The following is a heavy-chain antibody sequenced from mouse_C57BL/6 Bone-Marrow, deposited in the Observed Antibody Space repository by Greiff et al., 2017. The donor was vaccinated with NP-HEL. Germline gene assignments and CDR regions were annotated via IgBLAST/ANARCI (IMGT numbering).Heavy chain of an antibody. CDR3: ARDNPPFAY. CDR2: INPSTGGT. Sequence: EVKLMESGPELVKPGASVKISCKASGYSFTGYYMNWVKQSPEKSLEWIGEINPSTGGTTYNQKFKAKATLTVDKSSSTAYMQLKSLTSEDSAVYYCARDNPPFAYWGQGTLVTVSA. J-gene: IGHJ3*01. D-gene: IGHD1-3*01. V-gene: IGHV1-42*01. CDR1: GYSFTGYY.